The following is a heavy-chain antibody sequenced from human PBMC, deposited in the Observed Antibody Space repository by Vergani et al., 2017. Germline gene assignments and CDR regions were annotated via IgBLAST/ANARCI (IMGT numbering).Heavy chain of an antibody. D-gene: IGHD4-17*01. CDR2: IKSKTDGGTT. CDR3: ARDRHGDYPDAYYYYYMDV. CDR1: GFTFSNAW. V-gene: IGHV3-15*01. Sequence: EVQLVESGGGLVKPGGSLRLSCAASGFTFSNAWMSWVRQAPGKGLEWVGRIKSKTDGGTTDYAAPVKGRFTISRDDSKNTLYLQMNSLRAEDTAVYYCARDRHGDYPDAYYYYYMDVWGKGTTVTVSS. J-gene: IGHJ6*03.